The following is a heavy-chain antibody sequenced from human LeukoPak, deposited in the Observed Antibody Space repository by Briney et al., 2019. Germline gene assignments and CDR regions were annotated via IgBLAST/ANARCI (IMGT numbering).Heavy chain of an antibody. V-gene: IGHV4-59*08. CDR1: GGSISSYY. CDR3: ARHLGITTFDY. CDR2: IYDSGST. Sequence: SETLSLTCTVSGGSISSYYWSWIRQPPGKGLEWIGDIYDSGSTNYNLSLKSRATISVDTSKNQFSLKLSSVTAADTAVYYCARHLGITTFDYWGQGTLVTVSS. J-gene: IGHJ4*02. D-gene: IGHD7-27*01.